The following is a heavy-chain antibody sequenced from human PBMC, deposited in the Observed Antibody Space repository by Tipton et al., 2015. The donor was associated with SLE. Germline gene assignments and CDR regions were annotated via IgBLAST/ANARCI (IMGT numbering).Heavy chain of an antibody. D-gene: IGHD1-1*01. Sequence: TLSLTCTVSGGSLSSYSWSWIRQPPGKGLEWIGYIYYSGSAKYNPSLKSRVTISVDTSKNQFSLRLSSVTAADTAVYYCARAPGLERSYYYYYYMDVWGKGTTVTVSS. CDR1: GGSLSSYS. CDR2: IYYSGSA. J-gene: IGHJ6*03. CDR3: ARAPGLERSYYYYYYMDV. V-gene: IGHV4-59*12.